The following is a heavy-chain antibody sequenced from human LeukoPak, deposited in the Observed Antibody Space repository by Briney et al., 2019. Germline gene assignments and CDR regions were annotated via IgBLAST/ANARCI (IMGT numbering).Heavy chain of an antibody. Sequence: GGSLRLSCAAFSGFAMSWVRQAPGKRLEWVSAINGRGDDTYYPDSVKGWFTISRDNSNNTLYLQMNSLRADDTVVYYCAKGHRESSSFFDSWGQGISVTVSS. CDR3: AKGHRESSSFFDS. V-gene: IGHV3-23*01. CDR1: SGFA. J-gene: IGHJ4*02. CDR2: INGRGDDT.